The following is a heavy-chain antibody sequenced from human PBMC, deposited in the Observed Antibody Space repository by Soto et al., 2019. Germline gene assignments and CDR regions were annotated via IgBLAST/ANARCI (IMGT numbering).Heavy chain of an antibody. V-gene: IGHV1-2*04. CDR2: INPNSGGT. Sequence: GASVKVSCKASGYTFTGYYMHWVRQAPGQGLEWMGWINPNSGGTNYAQKFQGWVTMTRDTSISTAYMELSRLRSDDTAVYYCARAIGATADFYDAFDIWGQGTMVTVSS. CDR3: ARAIGATADFYDAFDI. D-gene: IGHD5-12*01. CDR1: GYTFTGYY. J-gene: IGHJ3*02.